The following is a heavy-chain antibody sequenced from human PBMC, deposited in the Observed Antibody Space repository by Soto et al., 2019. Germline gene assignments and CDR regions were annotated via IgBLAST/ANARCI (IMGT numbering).Heavy chain of an antibody. CDR2: ISPYDDKT. CDR1: GYTFIKYG. D-gene: IGHD6-25*01. CDR3: VKGTGGIAAAGKYGMDV. J-gene: IGHJ6*02. V-gene: IGHV1-18*01. Sequence: GASVKVSCKASGYTFIKYGIAWVRQAPGQGLEWMGWISPYDDKTIYAQTFQGRVTLTADRSTRTVYLDLRSLKSNDTAVYYCVKGTGGIAAAGKYGMDVWGQGTTVTVSS.